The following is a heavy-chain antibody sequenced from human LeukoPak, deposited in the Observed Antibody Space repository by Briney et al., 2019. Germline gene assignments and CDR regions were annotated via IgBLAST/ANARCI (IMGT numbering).Heavy chain of an antibody. J-gene: IGHJ3*02. D-gene: IGHD4-23*01. Sequence: GGSXRLSCAASGFTFDDYAMHWVRHAQGKGMEWVSGISWNSGSIVYADSVKGLFTISRDNAKNSLYLQMNSLRAEDMALYYCAKAMTTVVTGAFDIWGQGTMVTVSS. CDR2: ISWNSGSI. V-gene: IGHV3-9*03. CDR3: AKAMTTVVTGAFDI. CDR1: GFTFDDYA.